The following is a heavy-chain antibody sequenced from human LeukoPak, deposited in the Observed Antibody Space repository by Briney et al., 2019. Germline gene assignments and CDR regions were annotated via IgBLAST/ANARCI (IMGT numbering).Heavy chain of an antibody. J-gene: IGHJ3*02. CDR1: GFTVSSNY. Sequence: PGGSLRLSCAASGFTVSSNYMSWVRQAPGKGLEWVSVIYSGGSTYYADSVKGRFTISRDNSKNTLYLQMNSLRAEDTAVYYCARGRWGATLSAFDIWGQGTMVTVSS. D-gene: IGHD1-26*01. CDR2: IYSGGST. V-gene: IGHV3-53*01. CDR3: ARGRWGATLSAFDI.